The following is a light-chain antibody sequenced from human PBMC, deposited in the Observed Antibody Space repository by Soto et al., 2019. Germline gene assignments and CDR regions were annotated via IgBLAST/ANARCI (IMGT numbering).Light chain of an antibody. V-gene: IGLV2-23*01. CDR2: EAS. Sequence: QSALTQPASVSGSPGQSITISCTGTSSDVGSHKLVSWYQQYPGKAPKLIIFEASKRPSGVSNRFSGSKSGSTASLTISGLQAEDEADYYCCSNAGGSTYVFGTGTKVTV. CDR1: SSDVGSHKL. CDR3: CSNAGGSTYV. J-gene: IGLJ1*01.